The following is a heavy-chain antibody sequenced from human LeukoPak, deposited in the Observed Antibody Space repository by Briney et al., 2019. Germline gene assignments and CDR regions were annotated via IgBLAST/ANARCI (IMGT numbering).Heavy chain of an antibody. J-gene: IGHJ4*02. V-gene: IGHV3-74*01. Sequence: GGSLRLSCAASGFTFSTYWMHWVRQIPGEGLVWVSRIRSDGSTTAYADSVRGRFTISRDNARNTLYLQLTSLGAEDTAIYYCARVSSLWAFDYWGQGTLVTVSS. CDR1: GFTFSTYW. CDR3: ARVSSLWAFDY. D-gene: IGHD2-21*01. CDR2: IRSDGSTT.